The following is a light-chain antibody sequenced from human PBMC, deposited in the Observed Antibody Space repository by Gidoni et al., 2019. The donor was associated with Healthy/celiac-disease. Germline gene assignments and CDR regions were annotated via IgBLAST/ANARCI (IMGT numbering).Light chain of an antibody. CDR1: QDISNY. V-gene: IGKV1-33*01. CDR2: DAS. J-gene: IGKJ4*01. CDR3: QQYDNLLT. Sequence: DIQMTQSPSSLSASVGDRVTITCQASQDISNYLNWYQQKPGKAPKLLIYDASNLETGSPSRFSGRGSGTDFTFTISSLQPEDIATYYCQQYDNLLTFGGGTKVEIK.